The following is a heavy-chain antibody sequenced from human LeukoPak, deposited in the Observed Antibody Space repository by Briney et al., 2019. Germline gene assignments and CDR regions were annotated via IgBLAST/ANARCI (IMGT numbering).Heavy chain of an antibody. CDR3: ARVSSSWPYKYYFDY. Sequence: ASVKVSCKASGYTFTSYGISWVRQAPGQGLEWMGWISAYNGNTNYAQKLQGRVTMTTDTSTSTAYMELRSLRSDDTAVYYCARVSSSWPYKYYFDYWGQGTLVTVSS. D-gene: IGHD6-13*01. CDR1: GYTFTSYG. V-gene: IGHV1-18*01. CDR2: ISAYNGNT. J-gene: IGHJ4*02.